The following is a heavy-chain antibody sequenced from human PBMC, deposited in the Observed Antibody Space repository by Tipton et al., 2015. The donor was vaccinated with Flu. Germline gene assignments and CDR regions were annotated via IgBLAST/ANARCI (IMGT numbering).Heavy chain of an antibody. CDR3: AKSGSYLEYLQH. J-gene: IGHJ1*01. D-gene: IGHD1-26*01. CDR2: IYTGGST. V-gene: IGHV4-4*07. Sequence: TLSLTCTVSGGSISSYYWSWIRQPAGKGLEWIGRIYTGGSTNYNPSLKSRVTMSVDTSKNQFSLKLTSVSAADTAVYYCAKSGSYLEYLQHWGQGTLVTVSS. CDR1: GGSISSYY.